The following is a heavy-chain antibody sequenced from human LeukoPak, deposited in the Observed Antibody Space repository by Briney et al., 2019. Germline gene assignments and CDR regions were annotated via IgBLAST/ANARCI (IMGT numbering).Heavy chain of an antibody. J-gene: IGHJ4*02. Sequence: GGSLRLSCAASGFTFSSYGMHWVRQAPGKGLEWVAFIRYDGSNKYYADSVKGRFTISRDNSKNTLYLQMNSLRAEDTAVYYCAKDVYGDYSEGYYWGQGTLVTVSS. CDR2: IRYDGSNK. CDR3: AKDVYGDYSEGYY. CDR1: GFTFSSYG. V-gene: IGHV3-30*02. D-gene: IGHD4-17*01.